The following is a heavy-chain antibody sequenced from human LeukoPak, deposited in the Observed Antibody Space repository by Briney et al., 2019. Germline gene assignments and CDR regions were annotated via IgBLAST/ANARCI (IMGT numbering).Heavy chain of an antibody. J-gene: IGHJ5*02. CDR1: GFSLSNARMG. CDR3: ARIYTDYGDYVSDT. V-gene: IGHV2-26*01. CDR2: IFSNDEK. Sequence: SGPVLAKPTETLTLTCTVSGFSLSNARMGVSWIRQPPGKALEWLAHIFSNDEKSYSTSLKSRLTISKDTSISQVVLTMTNMDPVDTATYYCARIYTDYGDYVSDTWGQGTLVTVSS. D-gene: IGHD4-17*01.